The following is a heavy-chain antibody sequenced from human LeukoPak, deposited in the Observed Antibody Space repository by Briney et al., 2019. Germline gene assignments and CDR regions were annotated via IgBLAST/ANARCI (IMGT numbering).Heavy chain of an antibody. CDR2: IYHTGST. V-gene: IGHV4-30-2*01. J-gene: IGHJ4*02. D-gene: IGHD4-4*01. CDR3: ARVVSNYYFDY. CDR1: GGSISSGGYS. Sequence: SQTLSLTCAVSGGSISSGGYSWSWLRQPPGKGLEWIGYIYHTGSTYYNPSLKSRVTISVDRSKNQFSLKLSSVTAADTAIYYCARVVSNYYFDYWGQGTLVTVSS.